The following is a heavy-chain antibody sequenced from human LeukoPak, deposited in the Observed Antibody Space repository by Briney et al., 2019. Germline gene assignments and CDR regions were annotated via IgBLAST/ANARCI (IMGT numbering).Heavy chain of an antibody. CDR1: GFTFSGSW. J-gene: IGHJ4*02. CDR3: ARDEPGRSWYN. Sequence: GGSLRLSCAASGFTFSGSWKHWVRQAPGKGLELVSAIVGSSTYYADSVKGRFTISRDNSKNTLYLQMNSLRAEDTAVYYCARDEPGRSWYNWGQGTLVTVSS. D-gene: IGHD6-13*01. CDR2: IVGSST. V-gene: IGHV3-23*01.